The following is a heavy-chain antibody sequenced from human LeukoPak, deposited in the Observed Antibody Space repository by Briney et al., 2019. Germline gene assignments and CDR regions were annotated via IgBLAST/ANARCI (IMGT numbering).Heavy chain of an antibody. D-gene: IGHD3-16*01. J-gene: IGHJ4*02. CDR2: IYSSGTT. CDR3: ARTGDLLPDY. Sequence: SETLSLTCTVSGGSISSGGYYWSWIRQHPGKGLEWIGHIYSSGTTYSNPSLKSRLTISVDTSQNQFSLKLSSVTAADTAVYYCARTGDLLPDYWGQGTLVTVSS. V-gene: IGHV4-31*03. CDR1: GGSISSGGYY.